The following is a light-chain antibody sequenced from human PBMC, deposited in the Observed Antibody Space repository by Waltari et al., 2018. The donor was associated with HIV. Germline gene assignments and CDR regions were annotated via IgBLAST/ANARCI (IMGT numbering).Light chain of an antibody. V-gene: IGKV1-33*01. Sequence: DIQMTQSPSSLSASVGDRVTITCQASQDISNYLNWYHQKPGKAPNLLFYDASNLETGVPSRFSGSGSGTDFTFTISSLQPEDLATYYCQQYDNLPLTFGGGTKVEIK. CDR3: QQYDNLPLT. J-gene: IGKJ4*01. CDR2: DAS. CDR1: QDISNY.